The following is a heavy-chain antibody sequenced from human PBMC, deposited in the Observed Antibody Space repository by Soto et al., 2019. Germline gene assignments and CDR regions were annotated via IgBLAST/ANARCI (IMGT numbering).Heavy chain of an antibody. CDR2: ISSSSGYT. CDR3: AKLIKSDSDY. CDR1: GFTFSDYY. J-gene: IGHJ4*02. D-gene: IGHD3-3*01. V-gene: IGHV3-11*03. Sequence: GGSLRLSCAASGFTFSDYYMSWIRQAPGKGLEWVSYISSSSGYTNYADSVKGRFTISRDNSKNTLYLQMNSLRVEDTAIYYCAKLIKSDSDYWGQGTLVTVSS.